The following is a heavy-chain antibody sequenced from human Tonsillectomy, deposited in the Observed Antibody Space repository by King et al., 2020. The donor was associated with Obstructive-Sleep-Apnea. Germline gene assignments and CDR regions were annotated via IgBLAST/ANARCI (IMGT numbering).Heavy chain of an antibody. D-gene: IGHD2-2*01. V-gene: IGHV4-59*01. J-gene: IGHJ3*02. CDR3: ARGRGDIVVVPAAISAFDI. CDR1: GGSISSYY. CDR2: IYYSGST. Sequence: QLQESGPGLVKPSETLSLTCTVSGGSISSYYWSWIRQPPGKGLEWIGYIYYSGSTNYNPSLKSRVTISVDTSKNQFSLKLSSVTAADTAVYYCARGRGDIVVVPAAISAFDIWGQGTMVTVSS.